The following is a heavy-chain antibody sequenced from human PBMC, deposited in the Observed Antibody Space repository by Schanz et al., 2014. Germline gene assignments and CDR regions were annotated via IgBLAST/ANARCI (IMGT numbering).Heavy chain of an antibody. Sequence: VQMVESGGGVVQPGRSLRLSCAASGFTFSKYCLSWVRQAPGKGLEWVANIKQDGSEKYYVDAVKGRFTISRDNAKNSMYLHMKSLRGEDTAVYYCARDNYYGSGSCAYWGQGTLVTVSS. D-gene: IGHD3-10*01. CDR3: ARDNYYGSGSCAY. CDR2: IKQDGSEK. CDR1: GFTFSKYC. J-gene: IGHJ4*02. V-gene: IGHV3-7*04.